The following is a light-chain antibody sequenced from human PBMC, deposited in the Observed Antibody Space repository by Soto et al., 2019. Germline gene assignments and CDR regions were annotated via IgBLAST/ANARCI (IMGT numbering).Light chain of an antibody. Sequence: EMVMTQSPATLSVSPGERATLSCRASQSVSSNLAWYQQKPGQAPRLLIYGASTRATGIPARFSGSGSGTEFTLTISSLEPEDFAVYYCQHRSNCPTLGGGTKVDLK. CDR1: QSVSSN. J-gene: IGKJ4*01. V-gene: IGKV3-15*01. CDR2: GAS. CDR3: QHRSNCPT.